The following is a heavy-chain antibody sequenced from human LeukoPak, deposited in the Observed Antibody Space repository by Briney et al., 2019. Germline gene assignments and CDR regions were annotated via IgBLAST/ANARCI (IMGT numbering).Heavy chain of an antibody. CDR1: GGSFSGYY. V-gene: IGHV4-34*01. CDR2: IYHSGST. J-gene: IGHJ6*04. CDR3: ARDYCYGMDV. Sequence: PSETLSLTCAVYGGSFSGYYWSWIRQPPGKGLEWIGEIYHSGSTNYNPSLKSRVTISVDAPKNQFSLKLSSVTAADTAVYYCARDYCYGMDVWGKGTTVTVSS.